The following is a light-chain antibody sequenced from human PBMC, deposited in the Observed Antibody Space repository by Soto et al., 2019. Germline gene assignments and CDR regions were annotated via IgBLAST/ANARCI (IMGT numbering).Light chain of an antibody. J-gene: IGKJ1*01. Sequence: EIVMTQSPATLSVSPGERATLSCRASQSVSSNLSWYQQTPGHAPRLLIYGASARATGIPARFSGSGSGTEFTLTISSMQSEDFAVYYCQQYNNWPRTFGQGTKVDSK. CDR2: GAS. V-gene: IGKV3-15*01. CDR1: QSVSSN. CDR3: QQYNNWPRT.